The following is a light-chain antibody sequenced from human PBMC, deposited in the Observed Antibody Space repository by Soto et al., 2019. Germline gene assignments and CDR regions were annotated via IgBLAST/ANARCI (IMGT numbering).Light chain of an antibody. CDR1: QGIRSD. Sequence: AIQVTQSPSSLSASVGDRVTITCRASQGIRSDLGWYQQKPGKAPKLLIFAASSLHSGVPSRFSGSGSGTDFTLTISSLQPEDFATYYCLQANNYPWTFGQGTKVDIK. CDR2: AAS. CDR3: LQANNYPWT. J-gene: IGKJ1*01. V-gene: IGKV1-6*01.